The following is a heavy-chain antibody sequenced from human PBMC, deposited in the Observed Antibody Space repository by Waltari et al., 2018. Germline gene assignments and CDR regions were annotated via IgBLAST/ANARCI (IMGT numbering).Heavy chain of an antibody. CDR3: ARWQQWPVRAFDY. CDR1: VFIVSSNF. D-gene: IGHD6-19*01. CDR2: IYSVGST. J-gene: IGHJ4*02. V-gene: IGHV3-53*01. Sequence: EVQLVESGGGLIQPGGSTRLSCAASVFIVSSNFMSWVRQAPGRGLEWVSLIYSVGSTYYADSVNGRFTISRDNSTNTLYLQMDSLSVEDTAVYYCARWQQWPVRAFDYWGQGTLVTVSS.